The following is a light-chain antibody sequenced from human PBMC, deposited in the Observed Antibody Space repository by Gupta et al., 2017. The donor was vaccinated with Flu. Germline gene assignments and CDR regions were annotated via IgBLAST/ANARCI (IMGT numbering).Light chain of an antibody. CDR2: DAS. CDR1: QSVSSY. V-gene: IGKV3-11*01. CDR3: QQRSNWPVT. Sequence: EIVLTQSPTTLSLSPGERATLSCRASQSVSSYLAWYQQKLGQAPRLLIYDASTRATGIPARFSGSGCGTDFTLTISSLVPEDFAVYYCQQRSNWPVTFGQGTKLEIK. J-gene: IGKJ2*01.